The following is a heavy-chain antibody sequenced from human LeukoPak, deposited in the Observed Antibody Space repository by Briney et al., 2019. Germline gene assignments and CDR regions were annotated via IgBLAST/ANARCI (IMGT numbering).Heavy chain of an antibody. CDR2: IYSSGST. CDR3: ARRGDTIFGVVNMAGWFAP. CDR1: GGSISSYY. J-gene: IGHJ5*02. Sequence: SETLSLNCTVSGGSISSYYCGWIRQPPEKGLEWIGYIYSSGSTNYNPSLRSRVTISVDTSKNQFSLKLNSVTAADTAVYYCARRGDTIFGVVNMAGWFAPWGQGTLVTVSS. D-gene: IGHD3-3*01. V-gene: IGHV4-59*01.